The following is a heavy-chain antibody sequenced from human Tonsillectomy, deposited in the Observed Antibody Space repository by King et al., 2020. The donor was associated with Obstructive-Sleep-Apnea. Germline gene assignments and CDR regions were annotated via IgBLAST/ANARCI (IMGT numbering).Heavy chain of an antibody. D-gene: IGHD3-22*01. J-gene: IGHJ6*02. CDR3: ARTHNGDYYDSSGYYYYGMDV. CDR2: IDWDDDK. V-gene: IGHV2-70*11. Sequence: VTLKESGPALVKPTQTLTLTCTFSGFSLSTSGMCVSWIRQPPGKALEWLARIDWDDDKYYSTSLKTRLTISKDTSKNQVVLTMTNMAPVDTATYYCARTHNGDYYDSSGYYYYGMDVWGQGTTVTVSS. CDR1: GFSLSTSGMC.